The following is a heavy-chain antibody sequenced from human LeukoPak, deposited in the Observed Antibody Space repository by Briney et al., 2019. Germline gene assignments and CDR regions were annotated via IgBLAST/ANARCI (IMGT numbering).Heavy chain of an antibody. J-gene: IGHJ4*02. CDR3: ASLTRDGYHFEW. V-gene: IGHV4-4*07. Sequence: PSETLSLTCTVSGGSISSYYWNWIRQPAGKGLEWIGRIYAGGRSNYNPSLRSRVTISVDRSKNQFSLKLTSVTAADTAVYFCASLTRDGYHFEWWGRGTLVTVSS. D-gene: IGHD6-13*01. CDR1: GGSISSYY. CDR2: IYAGGRS.